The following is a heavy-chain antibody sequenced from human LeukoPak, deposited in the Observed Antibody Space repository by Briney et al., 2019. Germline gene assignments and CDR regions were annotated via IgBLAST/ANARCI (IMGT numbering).Heavy chain of an antibody. Sequence: ASVKVSCKASGYTFTSYDINWVRQATGQGLEWMGWMNPNSGNTGYAQKFQGRVTMTRDTSISTAYMELSRLRSDDTAVYYCARHKRSNYVFDYWGQGTLVTVSS. CDR2: MNPNSGNT. CDR3: ARHKRSNYVFDY. V-gene: IGHV1-8*01. D-gene: IGHD4-11*01. J-gene: IGHJ4*02. CDR1: GYTFTSYD.